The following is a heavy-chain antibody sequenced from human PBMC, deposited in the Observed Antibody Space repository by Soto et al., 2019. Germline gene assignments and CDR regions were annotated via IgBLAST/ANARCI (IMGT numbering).Heavy chain of an antibody. D-gene: IGHD5-12*01. Sequence: GGSLRLSCAASGFIFTNYAMNWVRQAPGKGLEWVSVIGGRGNSAYYADSVQGRFTISRDNSKNTLSLQMSSLTADDTAIYYCVRGGRGSFDFWGRGTMVTVSS. CDR2: IGGRGNSA. CDR1: GFIFTNYA. J-gene: IGHJ3*01. V-gene: IGHV3-23*01. CDR3: VRGGRGSFDF.